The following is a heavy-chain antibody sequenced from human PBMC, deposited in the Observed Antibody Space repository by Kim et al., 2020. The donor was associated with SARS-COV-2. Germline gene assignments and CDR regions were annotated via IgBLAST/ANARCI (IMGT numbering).Heavy chain of an antibody. V-gene: IGHV4-34*01. Sequence: SLKSRVTISVDTSKNQFSLKLSSVTAADTAVYYCARAVLLWFGNSYYFDYWGQGTLVTVSS. J-gene: IGHJ4*02. D-gene: IGHD3-10*01. CDR3: ARAVLLWFGNSYYFDY.